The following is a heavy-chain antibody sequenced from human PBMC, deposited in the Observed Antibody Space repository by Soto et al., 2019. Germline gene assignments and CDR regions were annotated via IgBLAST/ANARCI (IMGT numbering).Heavy chain of an antibody. V-gene: IGHV3-53*01. CDR1: GFTVSSNY. CDR3: ASEIAAAGYYYYYGMDV. Sequence: PGGSLRLSCAASGFTVSSNYMSWVRQAPGKGLEWVSVIYSGGSTYYADSVKGRFTISRDNSKNTLYLQMNSLRAEDTAVYYCASEIAAAGYYYYYGMDVSGQGTTVTVSS. D-gene: IGHD6-13*01. J-gene: IGHJ6*02. CDR2: IYSGGST.